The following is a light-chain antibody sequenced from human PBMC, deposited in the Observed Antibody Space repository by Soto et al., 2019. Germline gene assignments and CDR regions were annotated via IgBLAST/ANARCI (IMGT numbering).Light chain of an antibody. CDR1: QSVSSIY. CDR3: QHYHSGHRIA. V-gene: IGKV3-20*01. J-gene: IGKJ5*01. CDR2: GAS. Sequence: EIVLTPSPGTLSLSPGERATLSCRASQSVSSIYLAWYQQKPGQAPRLLVYGASSRATGIPDRFSGTGSGTDFTLTISRLEPEDFALYYCQHYHSGHRIAFGQGTRLEIK.